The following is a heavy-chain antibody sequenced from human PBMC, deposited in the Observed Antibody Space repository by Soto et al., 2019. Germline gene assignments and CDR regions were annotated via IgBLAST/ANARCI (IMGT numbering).Heavy chain of an antibody. CDR3: ARGDGSGWYLFDY. CDR2: INHSGST. V-gene: IGHV4-34*01. CDR1: GGSFSGYY. J-gene: IGHJ4*02. D-gene: IGHD6-19*01. Sequence: ASETLSLTCAVYGGSFSGYYWSWIRQPPGKGLEWIGEINHSGSTNYNPSLKSRVTISVDTSKNQFSLKLGSVTAADTAVYYCARGDGSGWYLFDYWGQGTLVTVSS.